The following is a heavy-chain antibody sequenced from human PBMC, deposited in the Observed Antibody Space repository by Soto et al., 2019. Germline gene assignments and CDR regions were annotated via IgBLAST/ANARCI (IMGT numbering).Heavy chain of an antibody. Sequence: QVHLVQSGSEVKKPGSSVTVSCKASGGTFNTYTFSWVRQAPGQGLEWMGSILPIMGSVNYAHVFRGRLSITADPATTTAYMELTSLTSHDTAIYYCARIPRYSYPTSDPLDNWGQGTLVTVSS. CDR3: ARIPRYSYPTSDPLDN. D-gene: IGHD2-15*01. CDR2: ILPIMGSV. J-gene: IGHJ4*02. CDR1: GGTFNTYT. V-gene: IGHV1-69*01.